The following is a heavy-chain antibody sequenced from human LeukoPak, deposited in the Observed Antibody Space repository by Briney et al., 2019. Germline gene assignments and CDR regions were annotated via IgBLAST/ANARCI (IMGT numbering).Heavy chain of an antibody. Sequence: PSETLSLTCTVSGGSISSGSYYWSWIRQPAGKGLEWIGRIYTSGSTNYNPSLKSRVTISVDTSKNQFSLKLSSVTAADTAVYYCARDSSSSYYFDYWGQGTLVTVSS. V-gene: IGHV4-61*02. D-gene: IGHD6-6*01. CDR3: ARDSSSSYYFDY. CDR1: GGSISSGSYY. J-gene: IGHJ4*02. CDR2: IYTSGST.